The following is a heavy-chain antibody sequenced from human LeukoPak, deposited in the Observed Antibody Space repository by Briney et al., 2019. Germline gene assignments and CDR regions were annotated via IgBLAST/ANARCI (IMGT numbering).Heavy chain of an antibody. CDR3: AGAPDQWELEWITPFAY. CDR2: IYYSGST. V-gene: IGHV4-31*03. CDR1: GGSISSGGYH. J-gene: IGHJ4*02. D-gene: IGHD1-26*01. Sequence: SQTLSLTCTVSGGSISSGGYHWSWIRQHPGKGLEWIGYIYYSGSTYYNPSLKSRVTISVDTSKNQFSLKLSSVTAADTAVYYCAGAPDQWELEWITPFAYWGQGTLVTVSS.